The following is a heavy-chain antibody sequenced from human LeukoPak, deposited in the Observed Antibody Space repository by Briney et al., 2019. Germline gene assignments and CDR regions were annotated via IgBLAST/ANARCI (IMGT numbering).Heavy chain of an antibody. V-gene: IGHV1-46*01. CDR1: GYTFTSYY. D-gene: IGHD6-13*01. CDR2: INPSGGST. J-gene: IGHJ4*02. Sequence: GASVKVSCKASGYTFTSYYMHWVRQAPGQGLEWMGIINPSGGSTSYAQKFQGRVTMTRDTSTSTVYMELSSLRSEDTAVYYCARGLLPRYSSSWSTPPSDYWGQGTLVSVSS. CDR3: ARGLLPRYSSSWSTPPSDY.